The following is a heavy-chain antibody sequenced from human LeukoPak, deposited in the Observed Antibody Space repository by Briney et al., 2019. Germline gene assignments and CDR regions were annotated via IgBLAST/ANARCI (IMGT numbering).Heavy chain of an antibody. V-gene: IGHV3-33*01. Sequence: PGGSLRLSCAASGFTLSSYGMHWVRQAPGKGLEWVAVVWYDGSNKYYADSVKGRFTISRDNSKNTLYLQMNSLRAEDTAVYYCARVRGYSDAFDIWGQGTMVTVSS. CDR3: ARVRGYSDAFDI. D-gene: IGHD5-18*01. CDR1: GFTLSSYG. J-gene: IGHJ3*02. CDR2: VWYDGSNK.